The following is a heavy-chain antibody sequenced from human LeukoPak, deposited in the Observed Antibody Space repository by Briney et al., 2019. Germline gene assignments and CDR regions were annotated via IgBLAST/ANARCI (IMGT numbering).Heavy chain of an antibody. J-gene: IGHJ6*02. Sequence: TGGSLRLSCAASGCTISNYWTHWVRQAPGKGLVWVSRVNGDGNRTTYADSVKGRFTVSRDNAKNTLYLQMSSLRAEGTSVYYCATGDYYTSGYYYYYYRMDVWGQGTTVTVSS. CDR1: GCTISNYW. CDR2: VNGDGNRT. CDR3: ATGDYYTSGYYYYYYRMDV. V-gene: IGHV3-74*01. D-gene: IGHD3-22*01.